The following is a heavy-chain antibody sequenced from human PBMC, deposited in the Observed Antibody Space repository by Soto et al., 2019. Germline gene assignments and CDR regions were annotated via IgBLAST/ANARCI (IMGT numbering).Heavy chain of an antibody. CDR2: IIPIFGTA. CDR3: AREGRGKKAGYNGLVSLGY. D-gene: IGHD2-2*02. Sequence: GASVKVSCKASGGTFSSYAISWVRQAPGQGLEWMGGIIPIFGTANYAQKFQGRVTITADKSTSTASLELSSLRSDDTAVYYCAREGRGKKAGYNGLVSLGYWGQGTLVTVSS. V-gene: IGHV1-69*06. J-gene: IGHJ4*02. CDR1: GGTFSSYA.